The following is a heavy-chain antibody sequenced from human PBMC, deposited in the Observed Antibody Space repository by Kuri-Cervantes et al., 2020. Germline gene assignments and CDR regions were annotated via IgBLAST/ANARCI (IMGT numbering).Heavy chain of an antibody. D-gene: IGHD1-26*01. J-gene: IGHJ4*02. CDR2: FFSSGYS. Sequence: SETLSLTCTISNVSMTNSFWSWVRKPAGKGLGGIERFFSSGYSNYNPSLKSRVTISVDTSKNQFSLKLSSVTAADTAVYYCARQSKWELQAQGSTFDYWGQGTLVTVSS. V-gene: IGHV4-4*07. CDR1: NVSMTNSF. CDR3: ARQSKWELQAQGSTFDY.